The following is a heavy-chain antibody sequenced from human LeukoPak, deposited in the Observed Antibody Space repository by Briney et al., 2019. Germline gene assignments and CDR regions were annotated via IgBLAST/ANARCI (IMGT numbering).Heavy chain of an antibody. Sequence: AESLKISCKGSGYSFTSYWIYWLRQIPGKGLEWMGIIYPGDSDTRYSPSFQGQVTISADKSISTAYLQWSSLKASDTAMYYCARTDSSGFRFDSWGQGTLVTVSS. CDR1: GYSFTSYW. V-gene: IGHV5-51*01. CDR2: IYPGDSDT. D-gene: IGHD3-22*01. J-gene: IGHJ4*02. CDR3: ARTDSSGFRFDS.